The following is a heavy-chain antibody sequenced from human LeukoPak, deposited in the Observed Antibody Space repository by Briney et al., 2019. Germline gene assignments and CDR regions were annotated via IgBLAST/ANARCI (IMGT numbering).Heavy chain of an antibody. V-gene: IGHV4-59*01. CDR1: GDSISSYY. CDR2: IYYSGST. D-gene: IGHD3-22*01. Sequence: PSETLSLTCTVSGDSISSYYWSWNRQPPGKGLEWIGYIYYSGSTNYNPSLRSRVTISVDTSKNQFSLKLSSVSAADTAVYYCARGAYDRSTYMVYWGQGTLVTVSS. CDR3: ARGAYDRSTYMVY. J-gene: IGHJ1*01.